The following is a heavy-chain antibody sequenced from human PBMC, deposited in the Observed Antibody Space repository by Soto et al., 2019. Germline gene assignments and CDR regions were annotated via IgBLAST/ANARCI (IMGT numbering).Heavy chain of an antibody. J-gene: IGHJ4*02. Sequence: EVQLVESGGDLVQPGGSLRLSCAASGFTFSSYSMNWVRQAPGKGLEWVSYISTSSSTIYYADSVEGRFTISRDNVKNSLYWELNSPGDDDTAIYYSTGGVVGATIVNYWGLGTMVTVSS. CDR2: ISTSSSTI. D-gene: IGHD3-16*02. CDR3: TGGVVGATIVNY. CDR1: GFTFSSYS. V-gene: IGHV3-48*02.